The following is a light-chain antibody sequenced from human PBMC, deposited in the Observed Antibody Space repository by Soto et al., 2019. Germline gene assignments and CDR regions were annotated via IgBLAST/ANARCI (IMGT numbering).Light chain of an antibody. CDR2: DAS. CDR3: QQDERPPFA. Sequence: EIVLTQSPGTLPLSPEDRATLACSASQSVSNSYLASDQQKPGQAPRLLIYDASTMAAGVPDRVTGGGSGTDFTLTSSAREREDVAIYYCQQDERPPFAFGQGTRLEI. J-gene: IGKJ2*01. V-gene: IGKV3-20*01. CDR1: QSVSNSY.